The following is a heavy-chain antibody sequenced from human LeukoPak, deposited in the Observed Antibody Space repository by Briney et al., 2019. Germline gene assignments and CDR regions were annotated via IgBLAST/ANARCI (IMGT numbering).Heavy chain of an antibody. D-gene: IGHD6-6*01. Sequence: GGSLRLSCAASGFTFDDYGMSWVRQAPGKGLEWVSGINWSGGSTNYADSVKGRFTISRDNAKSSPFLQMNSLRAEDTALYYCARDLSSSSGGDYWGQGTLVTVSS. CDR2: INWSGGST. J-gene: IGHJ4*02. CDR3: ARDLSSSSGGDY. V-gene: IGHV3-20*04. CDR1: GFTFDDYG.